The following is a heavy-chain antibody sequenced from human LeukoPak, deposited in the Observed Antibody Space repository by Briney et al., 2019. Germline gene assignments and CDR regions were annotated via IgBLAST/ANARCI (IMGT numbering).Heavy chain of an antibody. CDR2: IYTSGSA. V-gene: IGHV4-4*07. CDR1: GDSISVYY. CDR3: ARGGDSSSWSVDH. D-gene: IGHD6-13*01. J-gene: IGHJ4*02. Sequence: SETLSLTCTVSGDSISVYYWTWIRQPAGKGLEWIGRIYTSGSANYNPSLKSRVTTSVDTSKNQFSLRLSSVTAADTAVYYCARGGDSSSWSVDHWGQGTLVTVSS.